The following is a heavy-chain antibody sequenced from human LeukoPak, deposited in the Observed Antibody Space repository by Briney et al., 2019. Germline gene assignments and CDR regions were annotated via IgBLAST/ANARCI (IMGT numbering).Heavy chain of an antibody. Sequence: GGSLRLSCAASGFTFSSYGMHWVRQAPGKGLEWVAVIWYDGSNKYYADSVKGRFTISRDNSKNTLYLQMNSLRAEDTAVYYCARDSTMVRGVIGPFDYWGREPWSPSPQ. CDR2: IWYDGSNK. V-gene: IGHV3-33*01. J-gene: IGHJ4*02. D-gene: IGHD3-10*01. CDR3: ARDSTMVRGVIGPFDY. CDR1: GFTFSSYG.